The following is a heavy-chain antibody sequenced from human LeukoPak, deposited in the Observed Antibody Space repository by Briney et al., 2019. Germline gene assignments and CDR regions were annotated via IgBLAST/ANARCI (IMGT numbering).Heavy chain of an antibody. CDR2: IHKSGST. V-gene: IGHV4-4*07. Sequence: PSETLSLTCTVSGGSIGWDYWSWIRQSAGKGLEWIGRIHKSGSTNYNPSFRSRVTMSVDTSKNQFSLSVTSVTAADTAVYYCAREEYFQDSNGYSYYFHSWGQGFLVTVSS. J-gene: IGHJ4*02. CDR1: GGSIGWDY. CDR3: AREEYFQDSNGYSYYFHS. D-gene: IGHD3-22*01.